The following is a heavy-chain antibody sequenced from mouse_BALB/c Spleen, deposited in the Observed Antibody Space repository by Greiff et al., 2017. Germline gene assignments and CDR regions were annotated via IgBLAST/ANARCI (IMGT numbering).Heavy chain of an antibody. J-gene: IGHJ3*01. CDR1: GYSITSDYA. D-gene: IGHD2-1*01. CDR2: ISYSGST. V-gene: IGHV3-2*02. CDR3: ARGGGNLRFAY. Sequence: EVKLQESGPGLVKPSQSLSLTCTVTGYSITSDYAWNWIRQFPGNKLEWMGYISYSGSTSYNPSLKSRISITRDTSKNQFFLQLNSVTTEDTATYYCARGGGNLRFAYWGQGTLVTVSA.